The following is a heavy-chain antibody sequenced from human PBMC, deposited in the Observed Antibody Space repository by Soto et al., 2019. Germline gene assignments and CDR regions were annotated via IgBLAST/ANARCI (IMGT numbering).Heavy chain of an antibody. CDR2: IYYSGST. Sequence: SETLSLTCTVSGGSTSSYYWSWIRQPPGKGLEWIGYIYYSGSTNYNPSLKSRVTISVDTSKNQFSLKLSSVTAADTAVYYCARGEFSRETTYYDFWSGPLAYFDYWGQGTLVTVSS. V-gene: IGHV4-59*01. CDR1: GGSTSSYY. J-gene: IGHJ4*02. CDR3: ARGEFSRETTYYDFWSGPLAYFDY. D-gene: IGHD3-3*01.